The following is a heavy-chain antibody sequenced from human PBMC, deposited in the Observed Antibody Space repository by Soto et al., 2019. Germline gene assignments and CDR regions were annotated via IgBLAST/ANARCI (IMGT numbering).Heavy chain of an antibody. CDR2: IIPIFGTA. J-gene: IGHJ6*02. CDR3: ASGLEVTVGMDV. Sequence: ASVKVSCKASGGTFSSYAISWVRQAPGQGLEWMGGIIPIFGTANYAQKFQGRVTITADESTSTAYMELSSLRSEDTAVYYCASGLEVTVGMDVWGQGTTVTVSS. D-gene: IGHD2-21*02. CDR1: GGTFSSYA. V-gene: IGHV1-69*13.